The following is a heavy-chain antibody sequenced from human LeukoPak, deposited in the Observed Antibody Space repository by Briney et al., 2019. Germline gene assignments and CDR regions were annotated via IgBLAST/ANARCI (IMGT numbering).Heavy chain of an antibody. J-gene: IGHJ4*02. CDR3: ARGGWRPEY. Sequence: PGGSLRLSCAASGFTFSSYWMSWVRQAPGKGLEWVANIKQDGTEQYYVDSVKGRFTISRDNAKNSLYLQMNSLTAEDTAVYYCARGGWRPEYWGQGTLVTVSS. CDR2: IKQDGTEQ. D-gene: IGHD6-19*01. CDR1: GFTFSSYW. V-gene: IGHV3-7*01.